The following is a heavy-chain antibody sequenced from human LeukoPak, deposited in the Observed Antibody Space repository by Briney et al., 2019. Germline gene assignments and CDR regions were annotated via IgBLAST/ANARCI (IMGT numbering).Heavy chain of an antibody. Sequence: GASVKVSCKASGGTFSSYAISWVRQAPGQGLEWMGRINPNSGGTNYAQKFQGRVTTTRDTSISTAYMELSRLRSDDTAVYYCARVDGYNYVGGDYWGQGTLVTVSS. CDR2: INPNSGGT. V-gene: IGHV1-2*06. CDR3: ARVDGYNYVGGDY. CDR1: GGTFSSYA. D-gene: IGHD5-24*01. J-gene: IGHJ4*02.